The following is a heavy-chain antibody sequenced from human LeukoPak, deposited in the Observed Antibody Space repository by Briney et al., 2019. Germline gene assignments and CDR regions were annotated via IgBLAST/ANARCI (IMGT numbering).Heavy chain of an antibody. J-gene: IGHJ4*02. V-gene: IGHV3-30*18. D-gene: IGHD6-13*01. CDR2: ISYDGSNK. CDR3: AKSVSYSSSWYLPGFDY. Sequence: PGRSLRLSCAASGFTFSTYAMHWVRQAPGKGLEWVAVISYDGSNKYYADSVKGRFTISRDNSKNTLYLQMNSLRAEDTAVYYCAKSVSYSSSWYLPGFDYWGQGTLVTVSS. CDR1: GFTFSTYA.